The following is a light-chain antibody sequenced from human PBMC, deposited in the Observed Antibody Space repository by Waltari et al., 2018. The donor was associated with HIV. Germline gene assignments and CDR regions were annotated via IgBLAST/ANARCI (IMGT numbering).Light chain of an antibody. J-gene: IGKJ1*01. CDR2: WAY. CDR1: QSVLSRCNNEIY. Sequence: DIVMTQSPVSLAVSLGERATINCNSSQSVLSRCNNEIYLAWYQQKPGQPPKLLIYWAYTRECGVTYRFSGSGSGTEFSLTISSLQAEDVAVYYCQQYNSSPRTFGQGTKVEIK. V-gene: IGKV4-1*01. CDR3: QQYNSSPRT.